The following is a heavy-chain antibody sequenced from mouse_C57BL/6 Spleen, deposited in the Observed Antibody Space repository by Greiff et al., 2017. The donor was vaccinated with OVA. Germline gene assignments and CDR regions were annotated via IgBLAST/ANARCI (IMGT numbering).Heavy chain of an antibody. CDR1: GYTFTSYW. D-gene: IGHD1-1*01. Sequence: QVQLQQPGAELVKPGASVKLSCKASGYTFTSYWMQWVKQRPGQGLEWIGEIDPSDSYTNYNQKFKGKATLTVDTSSSTAYMQLSSLTSEDSAVYYCARSGSSYVWGQGTLVTVSA. V-gene: IGHV1-50*01. CDR3: ARSGSSYV. CDR2: IDPSDSYT. J-gene: IGHJ3*01.